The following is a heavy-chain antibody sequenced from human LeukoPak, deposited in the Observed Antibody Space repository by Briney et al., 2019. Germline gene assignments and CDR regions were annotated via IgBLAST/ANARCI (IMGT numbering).Heavy chain of an antibody. J-gene: IGHJ6*03. Sequence: GGSLRLSCAASGFTLSIYSMNWVRQAPGKGLEWVSPISSSSSNIYYADSVKGRFTISRDNAKKSLYLQMNSLRVEDTAVYYCARGADFWSGYSRGYYMDVWGKGTTVTVSS. D-gene: IGHD3-3*01. V-gene: IGHV3-21*01. CDR3: ARGADFWSGYSRGYYMDV. CDR2: ISSSSSNI. CDR1: GFTLSIYS.